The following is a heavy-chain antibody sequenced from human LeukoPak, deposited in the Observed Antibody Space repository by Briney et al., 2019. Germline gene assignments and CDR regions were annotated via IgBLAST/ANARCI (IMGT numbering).Heavy chain of an antibody. CDR1: GGSLNSNSYY. CDR3: ARQAIGSYSSSWYWFDY. V-gene: IGHV4-39*01. J-gene: IGHJ4*02. CDR2: INYSGNT. D-gene: IGHD6-13*01. Sequence: SETLSLTCAVSGGSLNSNSYYWGWIRQPPGKGLEWIGSINYSGNTYYNPSLKSRVTISVDTSQNQFSLNLSSVTAADTAVYYCARQAIGSYSSSWYWFDYWGQGTLVTVSS.